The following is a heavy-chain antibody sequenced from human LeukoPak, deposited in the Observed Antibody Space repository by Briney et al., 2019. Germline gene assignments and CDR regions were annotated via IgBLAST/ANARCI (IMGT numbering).Heavy chain of an antibody. CDR3: ARDMGYYGSGSFLFDY. J-gene: IGHJ4*02. CDR1: GGSISSYY. V-gene: IGHV4-59*01. CDR2: IYYSGGT. D-gene: IGHD3-10*01. Sequence: SETLSLTCTVSGGSISSYYWSWIRLPPGKGLEWIGYIYYSGGTNYNPSLKSRVTISVDTSKNQFSLRLSSVTAADTAVYYCARDMGYYGSGSFLFDYWGRGTLVTVSP.